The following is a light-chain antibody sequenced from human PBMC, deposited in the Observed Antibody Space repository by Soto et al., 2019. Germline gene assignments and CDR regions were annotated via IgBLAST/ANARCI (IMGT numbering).Light chain of an antibody. CDR1: QSVSSY. Sequence: EIVLTQSPATLSLSPGERATLSCRDSQSVSSYLAWYQQKPGQAPRLLIYDASNRATGIPARFSGSGSGTDFTLTISSLEPEDFAVYYCQQRSNWPAFGGGTKVEIK. V-gene: IGKV3-11*01. J-gene: IGKJ4*01. CDR2: DAS. CDR3: QQRSNWPA.